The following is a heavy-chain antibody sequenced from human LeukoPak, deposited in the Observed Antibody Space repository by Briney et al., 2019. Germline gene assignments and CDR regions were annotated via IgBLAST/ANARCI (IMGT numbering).Heavy chain of an antibody. CDR1: GGSISSGGYS. CDR3: AREGSYGGNPLGY. CDR2: IYHSGST. Sequence: SETLSLTCAVSGGSISSGGYSWSWIRQPPGKGLEWIGYIYHSGSTYYNPSLKSRVTISVDRSKNQFSLKLSSVTAADTAVYYCAREGSYGGNPLGYWGQGTLVTVSS. J-gene: IGHJ4*02. V-gene: IGHV4-30-2*01. D-gene: IGHD4-23*01.